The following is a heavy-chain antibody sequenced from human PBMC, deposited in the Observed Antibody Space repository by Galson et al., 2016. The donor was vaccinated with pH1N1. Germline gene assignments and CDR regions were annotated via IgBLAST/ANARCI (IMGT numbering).Heavy chain of an antibody. D-gene: IGHD6-13*01. CDR1: GFTVSSNY. Sequence: SLRLSCAASGFTVSSNYMSWVRQAPGKGLEWVAVISYDGSNKYYADSVKGRFTISRDDSKNMLYLQMNSLRAEDTAVYYCAKVVRGSSWPSFDYWGQGTLVTVSS. CDR3: AKVVRGSSWPSFDY. CDR2: ISYDGSNK. J-gene: IGHJ4*02. V-gene: IGHV3-30*18.